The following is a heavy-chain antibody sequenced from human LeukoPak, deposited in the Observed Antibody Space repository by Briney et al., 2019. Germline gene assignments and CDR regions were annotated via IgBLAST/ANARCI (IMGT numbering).Heavy chain of an antibody. CDR1: GFTFSSYA. CDR3: AKDRGSSYGLSVN. Sequence: GGSLRLSCAASGFTFSSYAMSWVRQVPGKGLEWVSAISGSGGSTYYADSVKGRFTISRDNSKNTLYLQMNSLRAEDTAIYYCAKDRGSSYGLSVNWGQGTLVTVSS. CDR2: ISGSGGST. J-gene: IGHJ4*02. D-gene: IGHD5-18*01. V-gene: IGHV3-23*01.